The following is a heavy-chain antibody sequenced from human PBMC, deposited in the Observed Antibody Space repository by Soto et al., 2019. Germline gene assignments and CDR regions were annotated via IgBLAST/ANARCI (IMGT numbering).Heavy chain of an antibody. CDR3: ARGRGGVVAAAGTRYFQH. J-gene: IGHJ1*01. CDR2: MNPNSGNT. CDR1: GYTFTSYD. D-gene: IGHD6-13*01. V-gene: IGHV1-8*01. Sequence: QVKLVQSGAEVKKPGASVKVSCKASGYTFTSYDINWVRQATGQGLEWMGWMNPNSGNTGYAQKFQGRVTMTRNTSISTAYMELSSLRSEDTAVYYCARGRGGVVAAAGTRYFQHWGQGTLVTVSS.